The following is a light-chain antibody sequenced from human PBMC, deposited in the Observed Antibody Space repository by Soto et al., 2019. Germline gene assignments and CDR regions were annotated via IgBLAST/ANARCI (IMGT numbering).Light chain of an antibody. CDR3: QQSYSTPIT. V-gene: IGKV1-5*03. J-gene: IGKJ5*01. CDR2: KAA. Sequence: IQMAQSPSTLSASVGDRVAITCRASDNIVHWVAWYQQKPGKAPKLLIYKAANLADEVPSRFAGSGSGTDFTLTITRLQPDDFATYYCQQSYSTPITFGQGTRLEIK. CDR1: DNIVHW.